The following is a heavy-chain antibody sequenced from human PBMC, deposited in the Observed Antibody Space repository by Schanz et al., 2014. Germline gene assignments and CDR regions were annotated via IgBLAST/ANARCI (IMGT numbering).Heavy chain of an antibody. Sequence: QVQLVESGGGVVQPGRSLRLSCAASGFTFSNFAMHWVRQAPGKGLEWVAIIWYDGSNKYYADSVKGRFTISRDNSKNTLFLQMSSLRAEDTAVYYCARDGDFDYWGQGTLVTVSS. J-gene: IGHJ4*02. CDR2: IWYDGSNK. CDR1: GFTFSNFA. V-gene: IGHV3-33*08. CDR3: ARDGDFDY.